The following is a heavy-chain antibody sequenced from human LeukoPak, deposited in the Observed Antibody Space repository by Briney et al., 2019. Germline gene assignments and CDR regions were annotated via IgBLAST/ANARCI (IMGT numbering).Heavy chain of an antibody. CDR3: ARSTMWELNDY. V-gene: IGHV4-30-2*01. CDR2: IYHSGST. CDR1: GGSISSGGYS. Sequence: PSETLSLTCAVSGGSISSGGYSWSWIRQPPGKGLEWIGYIYHSGSTYYNPSLKSRVTISVDTSKNQFSLKLSSVTAADTAVYYCARSTMWELNDYWGQGTLVTVSS. J-gene: IGHJ4*02. D-gene: IGHD1-26*01.